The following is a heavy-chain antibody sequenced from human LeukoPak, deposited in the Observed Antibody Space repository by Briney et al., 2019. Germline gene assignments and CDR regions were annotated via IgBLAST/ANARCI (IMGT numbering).Heavy chain of an antibody. CDR2: ISRGSSSI. CDR1: GFTFSNAW. Sequence: GGSLRLSCAASGFTFSNAWMSWVRQAPGKGLEWVSFISRGSSSIYYADSVQGRFTISRDNAKNSLYLQMNSLRADDTAVYYCAVRPAGDALDIWGQGTMVTVSS. V-gene: IGHV3-21*06. CDR3: AVRPAGDALDI. D-gene: IGHD6-19*01. J-gene: IGHJ3*02.